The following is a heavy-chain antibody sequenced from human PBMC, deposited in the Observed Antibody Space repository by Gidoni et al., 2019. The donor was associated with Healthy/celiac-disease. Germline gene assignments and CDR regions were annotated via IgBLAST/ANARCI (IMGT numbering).Heavy chain of an antibody. CDR3: ARGQGPGAFDI. J-gene: IGHJ3*02. V-gene: IGHV4-31*03. CDR2: IYYSGST. Sequence: QVQLQESGPGLVKHSQTLSLTCTVSGGSISSGGYYVSWIRQHPGKGLEWIGYIYYSGSTYYNPSLKSRVTISVDTSKNQFSLKLSSVTAADTAVYYCARGQGPGAFDIWGQGTMVTVSS. CDR1: GGSISSGGYY.